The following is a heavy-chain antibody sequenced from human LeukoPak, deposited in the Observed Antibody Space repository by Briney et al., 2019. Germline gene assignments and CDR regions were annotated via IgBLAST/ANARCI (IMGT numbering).Heavy chain of an antibody. V-gene: IGHV1-2*04. CDR1: GYTFTGYY. D-gene: IGHD6-13*01. CDR2: INPNSGGT. Sequence: ASVKVSCTASGYTFTGYYMHWVRQAPGQGLEWMGWINPNSGGTNYAQKFQGWVTMTRDTSISTAYMELSRLRSDDTAVYYCARSGIAARDLDYWGQGTLVTVSS. CDR3: ARSGIAARDLDY. J-gene: IGHJ4*02.